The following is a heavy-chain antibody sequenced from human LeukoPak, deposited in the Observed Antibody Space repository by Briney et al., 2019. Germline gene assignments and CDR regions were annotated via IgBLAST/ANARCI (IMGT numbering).Heavy chain of an antibody. CDR1: GFTLNKAW. J-gene: IGHJ3*02. CDR2: VKRRTDGGTT. V-gene: IGHV3-15*01. CDR3: TTEGYTYGHHSFDI. Sequence: SGGSLSLSCAASGFTLNKAWMSCVRQAPGKGVEWVGRVKRRTDGGTTHYAAPVKDRFTISRDDSENTLYLQMNSLETEDTAVYYCTTEGYTYGHHSFDIWGQGTMVTVSS. D-gene: IGHD5-18*01.